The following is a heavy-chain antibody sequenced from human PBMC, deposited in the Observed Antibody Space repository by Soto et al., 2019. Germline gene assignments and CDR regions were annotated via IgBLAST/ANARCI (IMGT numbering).Heavy chain of an antibody. D-gene: IGHD5-12*01. Sequence: QVHLVQSGVEVNTPGASVKVSCQASGYTFFTYDISWVRQAPGQGLEWMGWISTYIGDTKYAQKFQGRVTMTTDTSTTTAYLELRSLRSDDTSVYYCARHHGPTTSEKWFDPWGQGTLVTVYS. V-gene: IGHV1-18*01. J-gene: IGHJ5*02. CDR2: ISTYIGDT. CDR3: ARHHGPTTSEKWFDP. CDR1: GYTFFTYD.